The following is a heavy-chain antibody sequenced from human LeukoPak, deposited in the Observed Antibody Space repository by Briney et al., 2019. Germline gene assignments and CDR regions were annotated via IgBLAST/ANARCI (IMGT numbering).Heavy chain of an antibody. CDR1: GYTFTSYA. Sequence: SVKVSCKASGYTFTSYAMNWVRQAPGQGLEWMGGIIPIFGTANYAQRFQGRVTITADESTSTAYMELSSLRSEDTAVYYCARQAGSSDYWGQGTLVTVSS. CDR3: ARQAGSSDY. D-gene: IGHD2-15*01. V-gene: IGHV1-69*13. CDR2: IIPIFGTA. J-gene: IGHJ4*02.